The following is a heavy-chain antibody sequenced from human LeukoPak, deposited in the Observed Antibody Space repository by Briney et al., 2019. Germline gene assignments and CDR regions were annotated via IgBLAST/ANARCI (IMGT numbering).Heavy chain of an antibody. CDR3: AKDSFYYYYYGMDV. D-gene: IGHD2/OR15-2a*01. Sequence: GGSLRLSCAASGFTFSSYGMHWVRQAPGKGLEWVAVISYDGSNKYYADSVKGRFTISRDISKNTLYLQMNSLRAEDTAVYYCAKDSFYYYYYGMDVWGQGTTVTVSS. CDR1: GFTFSSYG. V-gene: IGHV3-30*18. CDR2: ISYDGSNK. J-gene: IGHJ6*02.